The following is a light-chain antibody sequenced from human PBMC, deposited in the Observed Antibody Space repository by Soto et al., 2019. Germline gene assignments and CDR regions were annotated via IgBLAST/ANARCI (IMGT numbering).Light chain of an antibody. CDR3: LQYESSPTT. Sequence: EIVLTQSPGTLSLSPGERATLSCRASQSVSSTYLAWYQQKPGQAPRLLIYAASSRATGIPDRFSGSGSGTHFTLTISRLEPEEFAVYYWLQYESSPTTFGGGTKVEIK. CDR2: AAS. V-gene: IGKV3-20*01. CDR1: QSVSSTY. J-gene: IGKJ4*01.